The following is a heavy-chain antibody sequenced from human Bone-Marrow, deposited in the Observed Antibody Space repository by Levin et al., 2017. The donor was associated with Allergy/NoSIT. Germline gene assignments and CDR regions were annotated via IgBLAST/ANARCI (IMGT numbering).Heavy chain of an antibody. D-gene: IGHD4-17*01. J-gene: IGHJ3*02. CDR1: GGTFSSYA. CDR3: ARNDYGDYVFAFDI. CDR2: IIPILGIA. V-gene: IGHV1-69*04. Sequence: PGESLKISCKASGGTFSSYAISWVRQAPGQGLEWMGRIIPILGIANYAQKFQGRVTITADKSTSTAYMELSSLRSEDTAVYYCARNDYGDYVFAFDIWGQGTMVTVSS.